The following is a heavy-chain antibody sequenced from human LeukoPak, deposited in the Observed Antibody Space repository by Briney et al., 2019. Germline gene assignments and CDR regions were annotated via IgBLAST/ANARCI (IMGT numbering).Heavy chain of an antibody. Sequence: SETLSLTCAVYGVSFSGYYWSWIRQPPGKGLEWIGEINHSGSTNYNPSLKSRVTISVDTSKNQFSLKLSSVTAADTAVYYCARRVYDFWSGYSHYFDYWGQGTLVTVSS. V-gene: IGHV4-34*01. CDR2: INHSGST. D-gene: IGHD3-3*01. CDR1: GVSFSGYY. J-gene: IGHJ4*02. CDR3: ARRVYDFWSGYSHYFDY.